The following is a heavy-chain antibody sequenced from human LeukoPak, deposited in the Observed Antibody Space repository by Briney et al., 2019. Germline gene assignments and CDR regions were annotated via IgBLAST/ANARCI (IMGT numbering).Heavy chain of an antibody. Sequence: SVKVSCKASGGTFSSYAISWVRQAPGQGLEWMGGIIPIFGTANYAQKFQGRVTITTDESTSTAYMELSSLRSEDTAVYYCARGGGDIAAAGFDPWGQGTLVTVSS. J-gene: IGHJ5*02. CDR1: GGTFSSYA. D-gene: IGHD6-13*01. CDR3: ARGGGDIAAAGFDP. V-gene: IGHV1-69*05. CDR2: IIPIFGTA.